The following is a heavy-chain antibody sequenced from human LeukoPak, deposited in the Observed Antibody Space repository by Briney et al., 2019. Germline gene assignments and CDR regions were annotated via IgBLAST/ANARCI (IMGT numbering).Heavy chain of an antibody. J-gene: IGHJ6*02. CDR3: ARGKYYDFWSGYYNGFYGMDV. CDR1: GGTFSSYA. Sequence: GSSVKVSCKASGGTFSSYAISWVRQAPGQGLEWMGGIIPIFGTANYAQKFQGRVTITADESTSTAYMELSSLRSEDTAVYYCARGKYYDFWSGYYNGFYGMDVWGQGTTVTVSS. D-gene: IGHD3-3*01. V-gene: IGHV1-69*01. CDR2: IIPIFGTA.